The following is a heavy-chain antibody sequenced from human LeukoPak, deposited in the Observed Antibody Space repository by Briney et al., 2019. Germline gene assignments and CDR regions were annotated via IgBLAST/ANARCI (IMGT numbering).Heavy chain of an antibody. Sequence: PSETLSLTRTVSGGSISSSSYYWGWIRQPPGKGLEWIGSIYYSGSTYYNPSLKSRVTISVDTSKNQFSLKLSSVTAADTAVYYCARHGLDYYDSSGYYFLDYWGQGTLVTVSS. V-gene: IGHV4-39*01. D-gene: IGHD3-22*01. J-gene: IGHJ4*02. CDR2: IYYSGST. CDR1: GGSISSSSYY. CDR3: ARHGLDYYDSSGYYFLDY.